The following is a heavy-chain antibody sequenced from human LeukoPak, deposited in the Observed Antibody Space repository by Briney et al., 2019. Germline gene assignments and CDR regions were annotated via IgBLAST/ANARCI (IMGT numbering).Heavy chain of an antibody. Sequence: SETLSLTCAVYGGSFSGYYWSWIRQPPGKGLEWIGEINHSGSTNYTPSLKSRVSISVDTSKNQFSLKVTSVTAADTAVYYCAREWQYQFDYWGQGSLVTVSS. CDR3: AREWQYQFDY. CDR2: INHSGST. V-gene: IGHV4-34*01. J-gene: IGHJ4*02. CDR1: GGSFSGYY. D-gene: IGHD2-8*01.